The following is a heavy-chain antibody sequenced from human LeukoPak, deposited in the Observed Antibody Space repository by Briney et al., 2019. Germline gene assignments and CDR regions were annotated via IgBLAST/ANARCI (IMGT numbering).Heavy chain of an antibody. CDR3: ARTLRGYSYGLFDY. CDR1: GGSISSGGYY. CDR2: IYYSGST. D-gene: IGHD5-18*01. J-gene: IGHJ4*02. Sequence: SETLSLTCTVSGGSISSGGYYWSWIRQHPGKGLEWIGYIYYSGSTYYNPFLKSRVTISVDTSKNQFSLKLSSVTAADTAVYYCARTLRGYSYGLFDYWGQGTLVTVSS. V-gene: IGHV4-31*03.